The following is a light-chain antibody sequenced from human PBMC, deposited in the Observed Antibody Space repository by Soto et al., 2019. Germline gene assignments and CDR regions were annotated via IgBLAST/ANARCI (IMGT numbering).Light chain of an antibody. V-gene: IGKV1-12*01. Sequence: IPMTQSPSSMSASVGDTVSITCRASQPTTNWLAWFQQRPGEPPKLLIYAASTLQSGVQSRFSGSVSGTEFTLTITGLQPEDSATYYFQDANLFPRPFAQVTQLEI. CDR2: AAS. CDR3: QDANLFPRP. CDR1: QPTTNW. J-gene: IGKJ1*01.